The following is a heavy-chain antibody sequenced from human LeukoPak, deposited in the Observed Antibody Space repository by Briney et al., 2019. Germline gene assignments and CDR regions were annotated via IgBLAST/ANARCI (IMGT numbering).Heavy chain of an antibody. CDR1: GYTLTSYA. Sequence: ASVKVSCKASGYTLTSYAMHWVRQAPGQRLEWMGWINAGNGNTKYSQKFQGRVTITRDTSASTAYMELSSLRSEDTAVYYCARGGDYYGSGSYRPKYYYGMDVWGKGTTVTVSS. CDR3: ARGGDYYGSGSYRPKYYYGMDV. V-gene: IGHV1-3*01. D-gene: IGHD3-10*01. CDR2: INAGNGNT. J-gene: IGHJ6*04.